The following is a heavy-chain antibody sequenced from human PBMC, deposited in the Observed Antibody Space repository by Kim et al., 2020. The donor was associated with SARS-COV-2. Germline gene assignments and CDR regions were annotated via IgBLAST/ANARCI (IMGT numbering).Heavy chain of an antibody. J-gene: IGHJ5*02. CDR3: ARVHYSNPVVNP. Sequence: NSNPSLKSRVTISVDTSKNQFSLKLSSVTAADTAVYYCARVHYSNPVVNPWGQGTLVTVSS. D-gene: IGHD4-4*01. V-gene: IGHV4-59*01.